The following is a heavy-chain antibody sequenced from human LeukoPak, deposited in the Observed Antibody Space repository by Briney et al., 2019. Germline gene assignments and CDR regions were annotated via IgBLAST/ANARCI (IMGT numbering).Heavy chain of an antibody. CDR3: AKARGYCSGGTCYSGFDY. CDR1: RFTFSGYA. J-gene: IGHJ4*02. V-gene: IGHV3-23*01. D-gene: IGHD2-15*01. Sequence: GMSLRLSCAASRFTFSGYAMSWVRQAPGKGLEWVSTITGSGDTTYYADSVKGRFTISRDNSKNTLYLQMNSLRAEDTAVYYCAKARGYCSGGTCYSGFDYWGQGTLVTVSS. CDR2: ITGSGDTT.